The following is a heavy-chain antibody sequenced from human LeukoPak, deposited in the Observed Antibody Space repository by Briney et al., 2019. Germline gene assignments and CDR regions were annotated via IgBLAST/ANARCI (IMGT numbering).Heavy chain of an antibody. D-gene: IGHD1-26*01. CDR3: ARGHSGSYPPFDY. J-gene: IGHJ4*02. Sequence: SETLSLTCTVSGGSISSYYWSWIRQPPGKGLEWIGYIYYSGSTNYNPSLKSRVTISVDTSKNQFSLKLSSMTAADTAVYYCARGHSGSYPPFDYWGQGTLVTVSS. CDR2: IYYSGST. V-gene: IGHV4-59*01. CDR1: GGSISSYY.